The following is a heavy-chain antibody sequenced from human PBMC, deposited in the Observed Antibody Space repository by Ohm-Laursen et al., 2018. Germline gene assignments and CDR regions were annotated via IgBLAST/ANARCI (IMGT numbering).Heavy chain of an antibody. Sequence: GTLSLTCTVSGGSISSYYWSWIWQPPGKGLEWIGYIHHTGYTTYNPSLKSRVTISVDTSKKQFSLKLSSVTAADTAVYYCARGFSGWWGRIDYWGQGILVTVSS. CDR1: GGSISSYY. CDR3: ARGFSGWWGRIDY. V-gene: IGHV4-59*12. CDR2: IHHTGYT. D-gene: IGHD6-19*01. J-gene: IGHJ4*02.